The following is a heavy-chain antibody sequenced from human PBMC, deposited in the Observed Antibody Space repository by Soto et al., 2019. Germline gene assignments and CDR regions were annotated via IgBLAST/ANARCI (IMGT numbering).Heavy chain of an antibody. CDR1: GFTFSSYG. CDR2: IWYDGSNK. V-gene: IGHV3-33*01. J-gene: IGHJ4*02. CDR3: ARDNYYDSSGYFDY. Sequence: VQLLESGGGLVQPGGSLRLSCAASGFTFSSYGMHWVRQAPGKGLEWVAVIWYDGSNKYYADSVKGRFTISRDNSKNTLYLQMNSLRAEDTAVYYCARDNYYDSSGYFDYWGQGTLVTVSS. D-gene: IGHD3-22*01.